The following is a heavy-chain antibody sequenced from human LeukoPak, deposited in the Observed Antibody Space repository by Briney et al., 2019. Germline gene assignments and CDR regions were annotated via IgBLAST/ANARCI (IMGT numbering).Heavy chain of an antibody. J-gene: IGHJ4*02. CDR3: TRDFRYYYGSGSYYNDY. D-gene: IGHD3-10*01. Sequence: PGGSLRLSCTASGFTFGDYAMSWVRQAPGKGLEWVGFIRSKAYGGTTEYAASVKGRFTISRDDSKSIAYLQMSSLRTEDTAVYYCTRDFRYYYGSGSYYNDYWGQGTLVTVSS. CDR1: GFTFGDYA. V-gene: IGHV3-49*04. CDR2: IRSKAYGGTT.